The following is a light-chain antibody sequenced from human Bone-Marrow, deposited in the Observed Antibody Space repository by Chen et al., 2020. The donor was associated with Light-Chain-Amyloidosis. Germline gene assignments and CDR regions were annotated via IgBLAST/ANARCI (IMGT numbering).Light chain of an antibody. CDR2: GDN. Sequence: QSVLTQPPSVSGAPGQKVTISCIGDSSNIGAGYDVHWYQQLPGKAPKILIYGDNYRPSGVPDRFSGSKSGASASLDMSGLLTDDEAEYYCQSYDSSLRGSVVFGGGTKLTVL. J-gene: IGLJ2*01. CDR3: QSYDSSLRGSVV. V-gene: IGLV1-40*01. CDR1: SSNIGAGYD.